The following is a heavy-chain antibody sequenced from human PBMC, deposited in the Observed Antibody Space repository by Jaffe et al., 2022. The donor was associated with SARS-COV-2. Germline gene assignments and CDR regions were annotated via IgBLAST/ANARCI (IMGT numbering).Heavy chain of an antibody. J-gene: IGHJ4*02. D-gene: IGHD6-13*01. CDR2: IYSGGTT. V-gene: IGHV3-53*01. CDR3: VRGPIVAAD. CDR1: EFTVSTKY. Sequence: EVQVVESGGGLIQPGGSLRLSCAASEFTVSTKYMSWVRQAPGKGLEWVSVIYSGGTTNYADSVKGRFTISRDNSKNTLYLQMNSLRVEDTAVYYCVRGPIVAADWGQGTLVTVSS.